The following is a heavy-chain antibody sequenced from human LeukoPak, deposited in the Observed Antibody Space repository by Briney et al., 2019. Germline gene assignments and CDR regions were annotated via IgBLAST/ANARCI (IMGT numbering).Heavy chain of an antibody. CDR3: AKGDCSSTSCSYYFDY. D-gene: IGHD2-2*01. CDR1: GFTFIDYS. V-gene: IGHV3-48*01. J-gene: IGHJ4*02. CDR2: ISGDTI. Sequence: GGSLRLSCEASGFTFIDYSMNWVRQAPGKGLEWVSYISGDTITYAESVKGRFTISRDNSKNTLYLQMNSLRAEDTAVYYCAKGDCSSTSCSYYFDYWGQGTLVTVSS.